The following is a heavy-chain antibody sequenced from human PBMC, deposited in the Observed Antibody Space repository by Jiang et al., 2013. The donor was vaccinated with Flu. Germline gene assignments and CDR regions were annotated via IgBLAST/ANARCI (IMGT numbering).Heavy chain of an antibody. D-gene: IGHD3-10*01. J-gene: IGHJ6*02. V-gene: IGHV3-48*02. CDR3: ARWGSGSYYPYGMDV. CDR1: GFTFSSYS. CDR2: ISSSSSTI. Sequence: VQLVESGGGLVQPGGSLRLSCAASGFTFSSYSMNWVRQAPGKGLEWVSYISSSSSTIYYADSVKGRFTISRDNAKNSLYLQMNSLRDEDTAVYYCARWGSGSYYPYGMDVWGQGTTVTVSS.